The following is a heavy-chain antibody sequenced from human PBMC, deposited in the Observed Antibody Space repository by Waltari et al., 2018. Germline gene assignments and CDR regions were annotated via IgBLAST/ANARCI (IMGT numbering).Heavy chain of an antibody. D-gene: IGHD3-10*01. V-gene: IGHV4-59*01. Sequence: QVQLQASGPGLVKPSETLSLTCTVSGGSISSYCWSWIRQPPGKGLEWIGYIYYSGSTNYNPSLKSRVTISVDTSKNQFSLKLSSVTAADTAVYYCARSGVRGVIIPDYWGQGTLVTVSS. CDR2: IYYSGST. CDR3: ARSGVRGVIIPDY. CDR1: GGSISSYC. J-gene: IGHJ4*02.